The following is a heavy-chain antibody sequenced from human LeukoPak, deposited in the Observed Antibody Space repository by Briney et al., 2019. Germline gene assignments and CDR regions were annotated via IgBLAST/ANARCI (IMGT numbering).Heavy chain of an antibody. CDR2: IYTSEIT. CDR1: GGSISGYY. Sequence: SEPLSLTCTVSGGSISGYYWSWIRQPAGKGLEWIGRIYTSEITNYNPSLKSRVTMSVDTSKNQFSLKLSSVTAADTAVYYCARGGYSSGWWDYWGQGTLDPVSS. V-gene: IGHV4-4*07. D-gene: IGHD6-19*01. CDR3: ARGGYSSGWWDY. J-gene: IGHJ4*02.